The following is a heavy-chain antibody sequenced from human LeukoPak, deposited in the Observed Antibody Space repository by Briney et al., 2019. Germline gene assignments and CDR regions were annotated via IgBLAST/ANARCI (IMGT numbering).Heavy chain of an antibody. J-gene: IGHJ3*01. CDR3: ARALSCGCPKGVFDF. V-gene: IGHV3-30*04. Sequence: GGSLRLSCAASGFTFSSYAMHWVRQAPGKGLEWVAVISYDGSNKYYADSVKGRFTISRDNSKNTLYLQMNSLRAEDTAVYYCARALSCGCPKGVFDFWGQGTMVTVSS. D-gene: IGHD3-22*01. CDR2: ISYDGSNK. CDR1: GFTFSSYA.